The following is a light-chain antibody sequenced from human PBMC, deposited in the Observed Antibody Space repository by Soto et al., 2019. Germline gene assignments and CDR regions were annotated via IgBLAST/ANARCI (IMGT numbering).Light chain of an antibody. CDR2: KAS. CDR1: QSISSW. V-gene: IGKV1-5*03. Sequence: DIQMTQSPSTLSASVGDRVTITCRASQSISSWLAGYQQKPGKAPKLLIYKASSLESGVPSSLSGSGSGTEFTRTIITLQPDDFTTYYLQQHDSYPLTFGQGTRQEIK. CDR3: QQHDSYPLT. J-gene: IGKJ5*01.